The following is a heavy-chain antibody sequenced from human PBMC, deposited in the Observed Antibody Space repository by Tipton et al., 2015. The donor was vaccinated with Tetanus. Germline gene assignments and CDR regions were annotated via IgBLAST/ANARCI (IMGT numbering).Heavy chain of an antibody. D-gene: IGHD3-16*01. CDR1: GGSISGSSYY. V-gene: IGHV4-39*07. CDR2: IYYSGST. J-gene: IGHJ5*02. CDR3: ARDQGGGRVARLNWFGP. Sequence: TLSLTCSVSGGSISGSSYYWSWIRQPPGKALEWIGSIYYSGSTFYNPSLKSRVTISVDTSKNQFSLRLSSVTAADTAVYYCARDQGGGRVARLNWFGPWGQGALVTVSS.